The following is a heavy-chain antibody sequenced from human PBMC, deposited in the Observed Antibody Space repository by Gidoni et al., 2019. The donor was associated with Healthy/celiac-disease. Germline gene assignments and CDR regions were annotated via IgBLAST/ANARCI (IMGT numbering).Heavy chain of an antibody. CDR1: GFTFDAYA. V-gene: IGHV3-9*01. CDR2: ISWNSGSI. J-gene: IGHJ4*02. CDR3: AKDSLLGVYGGNHAFDY. D-gene: IGHD2-8*02. Sequence: EVQLVESGGGLVQPGRSLRLSCSASGFTFDAYAMHWVRQPPGKGLEWVSGISWNSGSIGYADYVKGRFTISRDNAKNSLYLQMNSLRAEDTVLYYCAKDSLLGVYGGNHAFDYWGQGTLVTVSS.